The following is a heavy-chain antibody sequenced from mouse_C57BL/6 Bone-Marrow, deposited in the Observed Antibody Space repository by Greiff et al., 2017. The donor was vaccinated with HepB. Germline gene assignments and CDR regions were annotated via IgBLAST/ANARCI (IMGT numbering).Heavy chain of an antibody. Sequence: EVQLQQSGPELVKPGASVKISCKASGYTFTDYYMNWVKQSHGKSLEWIGDINPNNGGTSYNQKFKGKATLTVDKSSSTAYMELRSLTSEDSAVYYCARGIYYGLYYFDYWGQGTTLTVSS. V-gene: IGHV1-26*01. CDR2: INPNNGGT. J-gene: IGHJ2*01. CDR1: GYTFTDYY. D-gene: IGHD1-1*01. CDR3: ARGIYYGLYYFDY.